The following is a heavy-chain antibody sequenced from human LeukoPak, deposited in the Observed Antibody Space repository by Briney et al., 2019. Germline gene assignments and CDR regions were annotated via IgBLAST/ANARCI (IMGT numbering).Heavy chain of an antibody. CDR2: ISYDGSNK. V-gene: IGHV3-30-3*01. D-gene: IGHD4-11*01. CDR1: GFTLSSYA. CDR3: ARMTTVTSFDY. J-gene: IGHJ4*02. Sequence: GGSLRLSCAASGFTLSSYAMHWVRQAPGKGLEWVAVISYDGSNKYYADSVKGRFTISRDNSKNTLYLQMNSLRAEDTAVYYCARMTTVTSFDYWGQGTLVTVSS.